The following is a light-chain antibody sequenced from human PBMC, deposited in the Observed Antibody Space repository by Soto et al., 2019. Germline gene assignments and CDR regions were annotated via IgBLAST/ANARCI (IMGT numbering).Light chain of an antibody. CDR2: MGS. Sequence: DIVMTQSPLSLPVTPGEAASISCRSSQSLLHKNGNNYFNWYLQKPGQSPHLLIYMGSKLASGVPDRFSRTGSGTYFTLKISRVEAEDAGIYYCMQALQTPRTFGQGTKVEIK. V-gene: IGKV2-28*01. CDR3: MQALQTPRT. J-gene: IGKJ1*01. CDR1: QSLLHKNGNNY.